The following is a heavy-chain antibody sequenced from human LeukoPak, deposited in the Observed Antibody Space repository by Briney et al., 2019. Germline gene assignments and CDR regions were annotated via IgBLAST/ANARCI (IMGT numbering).Heavy chain of an antibody. Sequence: GGSLRLSCAASGFTFDDYGMSWVRQAPGKGLEWVSGINWNGGSTGYADSVKGRFTISRDNAKNSLYLQMNSLRAEDTAVYYCARRSEYSSSSGLFVFDYWGQGTLVTVSS. CDR3: ARRSEYSSSSGLFVFDY. D-gene: IGHD6-6*01. J-gene: IGHJ4*02. V-gene: IGHV3-20*04. CDR1: GFTFDDYG. CDR2: INWNGGST.